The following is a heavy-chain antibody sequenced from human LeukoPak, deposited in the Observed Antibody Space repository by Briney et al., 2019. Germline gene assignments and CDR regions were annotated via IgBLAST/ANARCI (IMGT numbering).Heavy chain of an antibody. CDR1: GYTFTSYD. D-gene: IGHD3-22*01. CDR2: MDGNSGKT. V-gene: IGHV1-8*01. J-gene: IGHJ3*02. Sequence: ASVKVSCKTSGYTFTSYDINWVRQVTGQGREWVGGMDGNSGKTAYAQNFLGRVTITRNSSISTAYMESSSLRSEDTAVYYCARLYYYASSGYDALDIWGQGTMVAVSS. CDR3: ARLYYYASSGYDALDI.